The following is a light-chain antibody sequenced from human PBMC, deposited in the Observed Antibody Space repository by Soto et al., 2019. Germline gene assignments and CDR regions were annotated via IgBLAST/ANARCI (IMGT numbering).Light chain of an antibody. CDR2: GAS. J-gene: IGKJ4*01. V-gene: IGKV3-15*01. CDR3: QNHTNRPPT. CDR1: HNVSSR. Sequence: EIVMTQSPATLSVSPGERATLSCRASHNVSSRLAWYQQKPGQAPRLLIYGASTRATGLPARFSGSGSGTELTLSNSSLQSEAVAVYYCQNHTNRPPTFGAGTKVEIK.